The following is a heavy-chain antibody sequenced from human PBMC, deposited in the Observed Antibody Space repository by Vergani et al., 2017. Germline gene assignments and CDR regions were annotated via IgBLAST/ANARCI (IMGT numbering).Heavy chain of an antibody. CDR3: AKDERWYSSHFDY. Sequence: EVQLLESGGGLVQPGGSLRLSCAASGFTFSNYAMSWVRQAPGKGLEWVSAISSSGGSTYYAESVKGRFTISRDNSKNTLYLQMNSLRAEDTAVYYCAKDERWYSSHFDYWGQGTLVTVSS. J-gene: IGHJ4*02. D-gene: IGHD4-23*01. V-gene: IGHV3-23*01. CDR1: GFTFSNYA. CDR2: ISSSGGST.